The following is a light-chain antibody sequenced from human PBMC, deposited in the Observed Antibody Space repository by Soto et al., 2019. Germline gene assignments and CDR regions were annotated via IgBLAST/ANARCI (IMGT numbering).Light chain of an antibody. Sequence: EIVMTQSPATLSVSPGERFTLSCRASQSVSSNLAWYQQKPGQAPRLLMVGASSRATGIPDRFSGGGSGTDFTLTISKLEPEDFAVYYCQQYGSSPPTFGQGTKVDIK. CDR1: QSVSSN. CDR2: GAS. V-gene: IGKV3-20*01. J-gene: IGKJ1*01. CDR3: QQYGSSPPT.